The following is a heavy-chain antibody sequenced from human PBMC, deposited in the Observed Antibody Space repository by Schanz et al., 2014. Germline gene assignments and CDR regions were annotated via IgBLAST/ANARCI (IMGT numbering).Heavy chain of an antibody. V-gene: IGHV3-33*06. D-gene: IGHD4-17*01. CDR3: GEDPHRDNGGKPQAFDM. CDR1: GFTFSSYG. CDR2: IWYDGNNK. Sequence: QVQLVESGGGVVQPRRSLRLSCAASGFTFSSYGMHWVRQAPGKGVEQVVVIWYDGNNKYYADSEKGRFTITRDNSKKTLDLKKISLRSEDAALYYCGEDPHRDNGGKPQAFDMWGQGTMVTVSS. J-gene: IGHJ3*02.